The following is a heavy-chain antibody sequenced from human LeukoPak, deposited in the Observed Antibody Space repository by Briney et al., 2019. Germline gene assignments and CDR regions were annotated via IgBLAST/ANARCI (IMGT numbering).Heavy chain of an antibody. J-gene: IGHJ6*02. CDR3: ARSLRVTTAGYYGMDV. D-gene: IGHD4-11*01. CDR2: INPSGGST. Sequence: ASVKVSCKASGYTFTSYYMHWVRQAPGQGLEWMGIINPSGGSTSYAQKFQGGVTMTRDTSTSTVYMELSSLRSEDTAVYYCARSLRVTTAGYYGMDVWGQGTTVTVSS. V-gene: IGHV1-46*01. CDR1: GYTFTSYY.